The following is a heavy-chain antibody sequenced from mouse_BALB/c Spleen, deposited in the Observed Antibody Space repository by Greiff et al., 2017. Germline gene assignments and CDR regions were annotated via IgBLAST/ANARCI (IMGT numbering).Heavy chain of an antibody. CDR1: GYTFTSYT. D-gene: IGHD3-2*01. J-gene: IGHJ2*01. V-gene: IGHV1-4*02. Sequence: LVESAAELARPGASVKMSCKASGYTFTSYTMHWVKQRPGQGLEWIGYINPSSGYTEYNQKFKDKTTLTADKSSSTAYMQLSSLTSEDSAVYYCARRGDSSGYATYFDYWGQGTTLTVSS. CDR2: INPSSGYT. CDR3: ARRGDSSGYATYFDY.